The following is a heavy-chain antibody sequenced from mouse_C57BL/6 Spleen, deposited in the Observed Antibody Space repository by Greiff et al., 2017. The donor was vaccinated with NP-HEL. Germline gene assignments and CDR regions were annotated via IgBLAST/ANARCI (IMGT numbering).Heavy chain of an antibody. CDR3: ARDPPDGY. J-gene: IGHJ3*02. CDR1: GFTFSSYA. Sequence: EVMLVESGGGLVKPGGSLKLSCAASGFTFSSYAMSWVRQTPEKRLEWVATISDGGSYTYYPDNVKGRFTISRDNAKNNLYLQMSHLKSEDTAMYYCARDPPDGYWGQGTLVTVSA. CDR2: ISDGGSYT. V-gene: IGHV5-4*01.